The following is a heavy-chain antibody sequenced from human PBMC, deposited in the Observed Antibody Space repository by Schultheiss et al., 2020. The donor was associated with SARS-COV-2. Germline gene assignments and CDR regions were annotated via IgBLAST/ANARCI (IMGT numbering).Heavy chain of an antibody. CDR2: IYYSGST. CDR1: GGSISSSSYY. Sequence: SETLSLTCTVSGGSISSSSYYWGWIRQPPGKGLEWIGSIYYSGSTYYNPSLKSRVTISVDTSKNQFSLKLSSVTAADTAVYYCARGRNCSSTSCYRRHYYYYMDVWGKGTTVTVSS. D-gene: IGHD2-2*02. V-gene: IGHV4-39*07. CDR3: ARGRNCSSTSCYRRHYYYYMDV. J-gene: IGHJ6*03.